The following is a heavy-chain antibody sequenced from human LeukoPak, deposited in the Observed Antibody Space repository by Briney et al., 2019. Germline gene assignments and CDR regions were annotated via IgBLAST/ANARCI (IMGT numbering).Heavy chain of an antibody. CDR2: TSYDGSDE. J-gene: IGHJ6*04. CDR3: ARTYPVFGAMDV. Sequence: PGRSLRLSCIASGFTFSDYGMHWVRQAPGKGLEWVAATSYDGSDEYYVDAVKVRFTISRDNSKNTQYLEMKSLRSEDTAIYYCARTYPVFGAMDVWGKGTTVTVSA. D-gene: IGHD3-3*01. CDR1: GFTFSDYG. V-gene: IGHV3-30*03.